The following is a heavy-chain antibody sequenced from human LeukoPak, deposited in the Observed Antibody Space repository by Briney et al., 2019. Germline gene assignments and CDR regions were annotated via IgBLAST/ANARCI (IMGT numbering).Heavy chain of an antibody. CDR3: ARHYDVAPSYYYTMDV. D-gene: IGHD3-3*01. J-gene: IGHJ6*02. CDR2: IDPSDSYT. Sequence: GESLKISCKGSGYGFTTYWISWVRQMPGKGLEWMGKIDPSDSYTNYSPSFQGHVTISADKSISTAYLQWSSLKASDTAMYYCARHYDVAPSYYYTMDVWGQGTTVTVSS. CDR1: GYGFTTYW. V-gene: IGHV5-10-1*01.